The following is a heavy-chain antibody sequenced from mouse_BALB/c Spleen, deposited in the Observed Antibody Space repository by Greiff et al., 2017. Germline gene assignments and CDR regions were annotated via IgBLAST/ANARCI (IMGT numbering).Heavy chain of an antibody. V-gene: IGHV5-17*02. J-gene: IGHJ4*01. CDR1: GFTFSSFG. CDR3: ARGYDPRTMDY. D-gene: IGHD2-3*01. CDR2: ISSGSSTI. Sequence: EVNVVESGGGLVQPGGSRKLSCAASGFTFSSFGMHWVRQAPEKGLEWVAYISSGSSTIYYADTVKGRFTISRDNPKNTLFLQMTSLRSEDTAMYYCARGYDPRTMDYWGQGTSVTVSS.